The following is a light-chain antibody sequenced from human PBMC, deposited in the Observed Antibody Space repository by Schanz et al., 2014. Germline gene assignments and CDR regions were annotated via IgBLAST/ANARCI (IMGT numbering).Light chain of an antibody. V-gene: IGLV2-14*02. CDR2: DVN. CDR1: SSDLGSYNL. Sequence: QSALTQPASVSGSPGQSITISCTGTSSDLGSYNLVSWYQQHPGKAPKVMIYDVNKRPSGVPDRISGSKSGNTASLTIFGLQAEDEGDYYCSSYISSSTYVFGTGTKLTVL. CDR3: SSYISSSTYV. J-gene: IGLJ1*01.